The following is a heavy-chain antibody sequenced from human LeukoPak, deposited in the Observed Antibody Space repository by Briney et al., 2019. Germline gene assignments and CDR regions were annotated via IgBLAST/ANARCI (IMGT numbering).Heavy chain of an antibody. CDR2: ISSSSSYI. D-gene: IGHD4-17*01. J-gene: IGHJ4*02. CDR1: GFTFSSYS. CDR3: ARAFYGDYSRGDDY. Sequence: AGGSLRLSCAASGFTFSSYSMNWVRQAPGKGLEWVSSISSSSSYIYYADSVKGRFTISRDNAKNSLYLQMNSLRAEDTAVYYCARAFYGDYSRGDDYWGQGTLVTVSS. V-gene: IGHV3-21*01.